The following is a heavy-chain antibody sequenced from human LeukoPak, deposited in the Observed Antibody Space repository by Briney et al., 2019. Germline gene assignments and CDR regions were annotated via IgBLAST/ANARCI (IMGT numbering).Heavy chain of an antibody. CDR1: GGFISSYY. D-gene: IGHD1-26*01. Sequence: SETLSLTCTVSGGFISSYYWSWIRQPPGKGLEWIGYIYYSRTTKYNPSLNSRVTISADTSKNQFSLRLNSVTAADTAVYYCVRRQWELQYFDPWGRGTLVAVSS. J-gene: IGHJ2*01. V-gene: IGHV4-59*01. CDR2: IYYSRTT. CDR3: VRRQWELQYFDP.